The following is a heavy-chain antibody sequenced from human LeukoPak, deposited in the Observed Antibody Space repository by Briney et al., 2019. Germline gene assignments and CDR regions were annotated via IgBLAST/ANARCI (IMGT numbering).Heavy chain of an antibody. CDR2: INPNSGGT. CDR1: GYTFTGYY. Sequence: ASVKVSCKASGYTFTGYYMHWVRQAPGQGLEWMGWINPNSGGTNYAQKFQGRVTMTRDTSISTAYMELSRLRSDDTAVYYCARPVSGDGTEAAQFDYWGQGTLVTVSS. D-gene: IGHD6-13*01. J-gene: IGHJ4*02. V-gene: IGHV1-2*02. CDR3: ARPVSGDGTEAAQFDY.